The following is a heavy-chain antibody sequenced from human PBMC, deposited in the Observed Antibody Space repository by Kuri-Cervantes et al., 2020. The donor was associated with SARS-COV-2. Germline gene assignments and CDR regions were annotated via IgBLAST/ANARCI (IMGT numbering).Heavy chain of an antibody. CDR1: GGTFSSYA. Sequence: SVKVSCKASGGTFSSYAISWVRQAPGQGLEWMGRITPIFGTANYAQKFQGRVTITAGESTSTAYMELSSLRSEDTAVYYCARASTYCSSTSCYDYYYMDVWGKGTTVTVSS. CDR2: ITPIFGTA. CDR3: ARASTYCSSTSCYDYYYMDV. D-gene: IGHD2-2*01. J-gene: IGHJ6*03. V-gene: IGHV1-69*13.